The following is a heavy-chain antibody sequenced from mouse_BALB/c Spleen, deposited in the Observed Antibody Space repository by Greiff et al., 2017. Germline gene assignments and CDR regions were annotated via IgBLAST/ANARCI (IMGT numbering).Heavy chain of an antibody. V-gene: IGHV5-15*02. Sequence: EVQLQESGGGLVQPGGSRKLSCAASGFTFSDYGMAWVRQAPGKGPEWVAFISNLAYSIYYADTVTGRFTISRENAKNTLYLEMSSLRSEDTAMYYCAREGSAYYFDYWGQGTTLTVSS. D-gene: IGHD3-1*01. CDR3: AREGSAYYFDY. CDR1: GFTFSDYG. J-gene: IGHJ2*01. CDR2: ISNLAYSI.